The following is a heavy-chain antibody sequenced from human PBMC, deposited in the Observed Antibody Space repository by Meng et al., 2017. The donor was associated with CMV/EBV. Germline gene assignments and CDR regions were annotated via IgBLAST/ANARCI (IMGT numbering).Heavy chain of an antibody. CDR2: INPNSGGT. CDR1: GYTFTGYY. CDR3: ARDDWQQLVSFDY. Sequence: CTASGYTFTGYYLPWVRQAPGQGLEWMGWINPNSGGTNYAQKFQGRVTMTRDTSISTAYMELSRLRSDDTAVYYCARDDWQQLVSFDYWGQGTLVTVSS. V-gene: IGHV1-2*02. D-gene: IGHD6-13*01. J-gene: IGHJ4*02.